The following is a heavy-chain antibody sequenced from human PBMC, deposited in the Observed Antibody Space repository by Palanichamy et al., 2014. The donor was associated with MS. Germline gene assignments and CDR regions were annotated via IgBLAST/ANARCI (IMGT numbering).Heavy chain of an antibody. CDR2: IDDHGTGT. CDR3: ATVFDF. Sequence: EVQLVESGGGLVQPGGSLRLSCAVSGFTLSSNWMHWVRQAPGKGLVWVARIDDHGTGTSYADSVRGRFSISRDNAKNTVYLQMNSLRVEDTAVYYCATVFDFWGQGILVTVSS. CDR1: GFTLSSNW. J-gene: IGHJ4*02. V-gene: IGHV3-74*01.